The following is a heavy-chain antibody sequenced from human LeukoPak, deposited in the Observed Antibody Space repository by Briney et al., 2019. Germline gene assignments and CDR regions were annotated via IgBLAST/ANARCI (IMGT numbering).Heavy chain of an antibody. CDR1: GFTFSSYG. D-gene: IGHD2-2*01. CDR2: IWSDGSDK. V-gene: IGHV3-33*06. J-gene: IGHJ4*02. Sequence: GGSLRLSCAASGFTFSSYGMHWVRQAPGKGLEWVAVIWSDGSDKYYVDSVKGRFTISRDNSKNTLYLQMNSLRAEDTAVYYCAKEGTRIVVVPAAIGYWGQGTLVTVSS. CDR3: AKEGTRIVVVPAAIGY.